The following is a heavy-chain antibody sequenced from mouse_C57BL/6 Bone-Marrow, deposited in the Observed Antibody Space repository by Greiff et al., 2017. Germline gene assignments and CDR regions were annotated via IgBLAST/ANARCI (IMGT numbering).Heavy chain of an antibody. CDR2: IWSGGST. D-gene: IGHD1-1*01. J-gene: IGHJ2*01. Sequence: VMLVESGPGLVQPSQSLSITCTVSGFSLTSYGVHWVRQSPGKGLEWLGVIWSGGSTDYNAAFISSLSISKDNSKSQVFFKMNSLQADDTAIYYCARKNYGSSYGGYFDYWGQGTTLTVSS. CDR3: ARKNYGSSYGGYFDY. CDR1: GFSLTSYG. V-gene: IGHV2-2*01.